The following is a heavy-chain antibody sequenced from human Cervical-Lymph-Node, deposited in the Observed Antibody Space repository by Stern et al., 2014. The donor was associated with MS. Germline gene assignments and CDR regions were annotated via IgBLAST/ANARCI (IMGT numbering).Heavy chain of an antibody. V-gene: IGHV4-34*01. CDR3: ARGHKSGYWGKFDY. Sequence: QVQLQQWGAGLLKPSETLSLTCAVYGGSFSGYYWSWIRQPPGKGLEWIGEINHSGSTNYNPSLKSRVPISVDPSKKQFSLKLSSVTAADTAVYYCARGHKSGYWGKFDYWGQGTLVTVSS. J-gene: IGHJ4*02. CDR1: GGSFSGYY. CDR2: INHSGST. D-gene: IGHD3-3*01.